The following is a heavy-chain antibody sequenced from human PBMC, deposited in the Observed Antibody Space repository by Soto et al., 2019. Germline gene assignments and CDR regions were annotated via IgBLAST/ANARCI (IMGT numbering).Heavy chain of an antibody. CDR2: ISSSGSTI. CDR1: GFTFSSYE. Sequence: EVQLVESGGGLVQPGGSLRLSYAASGFTFSSYEMNWVRQAPGKGLEWVSYISSSGSTIYYADSVKGRFTISRDNAKNSMYVQMNSLRGEDMAVYYCARGQYSSGGGYFDYWGQETLVTVSS. V-gene: IGHV3-48*03. D-gene: IGHD6-19*01. CDR3: ARGQYSSGGGYFDY. J-gene: IGHJ4*02.